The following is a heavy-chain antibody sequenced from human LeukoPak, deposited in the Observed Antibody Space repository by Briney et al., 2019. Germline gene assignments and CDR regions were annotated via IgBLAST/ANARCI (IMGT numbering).Heavy chain of an antibody. CDR2: ISYSGSII. Sequence: GGSLRLSCAASGFTFSSYEMNWVRQAPGKGLGWVSYISYSGSIIYYADSVKGRFTISRDNAKKSLYLQMNSLRAEDTAVYYCAKYKPSRASFDYWGQGTLVTVSS. J-gene: IGHJ4*02. V-gene: IGHV3-48*03. D-gene: IGHD1-1*01. CDR3: AKYKPSRASFDY. CDR1: GFTFSSYE.